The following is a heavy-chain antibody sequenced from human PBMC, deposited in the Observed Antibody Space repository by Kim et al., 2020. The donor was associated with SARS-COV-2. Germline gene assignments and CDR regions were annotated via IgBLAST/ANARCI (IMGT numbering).Heavy chain of an antibody. J-gene: IGHJ4*02. D-gene: IGHD3-10*01. CDR3: ARDKVTQWAKNYYGSGIFDY. CDR2: IIPIFGTA. V-gene: IGHV1-69*13. CDR1: GGTFSSYA. Sequence: SVKVSCKASGGTFSSYAISWVRQAPGQGLEWMGGIIPIFGTANYAQKFQGRVTITADESTSTAYMELSSLRSEDTAVYYCARDKVTQWAKNYYGSGIFDYWGQGTLVTVSS.